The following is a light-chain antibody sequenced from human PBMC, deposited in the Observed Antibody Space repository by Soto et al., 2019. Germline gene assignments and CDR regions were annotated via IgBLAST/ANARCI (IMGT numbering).Light chain of an antibody. CDR2: KAS. CDR1: QTISSW. CDR3: QQYNRFST. J-gene: IGKJ1*01. V-gene: IGKV1-5*03. Sequence: DIQMTQSPSTLSASVRDRDTITCRASQTISSWLAWFQQRPGRAPKFLIYKASSLKNGVPLRFSGSGSGTEFTLTVSSLQPDDFATYYCQQYNRFSTFGQGTKVDIK.